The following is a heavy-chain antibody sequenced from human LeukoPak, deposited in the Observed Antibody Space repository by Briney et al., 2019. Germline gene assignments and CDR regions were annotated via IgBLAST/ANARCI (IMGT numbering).Heavy chain of an antibody. J-gene: IGHJ6*02. D-gene: IGHD6-25*01. Sequence: GGSLRLSCAASGFTFSSYGMHWVRQAPGKGLEWVAVISYDGSNKYYADSVKGRFTISRDNSKNTLYLQMNSLRAEDTAVYYCARGSSAGAPLDYYYYGMDVWGQGTTVTVSS. CDR2: ISYDGSNK. CDR1: GFTFSSYG. V-gene: IGHV3-30*03. CDR3: ARGSSAGAPLDYYYYGMDV.